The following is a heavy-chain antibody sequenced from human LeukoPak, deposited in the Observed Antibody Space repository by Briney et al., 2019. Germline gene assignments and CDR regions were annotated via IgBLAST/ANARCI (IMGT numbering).Heavy chain of an antibody. CDR3: ARDPYSGNYGAYYYYYMDV. CDR1: GFTFSSYN. V-gene: IGHV3-21*06. J-gene: IGHJ6*03. Sequence: GGSLRLSCAASGFTFSSYNMNWVRQAPGKGLEWVSSITSSSSYIYYADSVKGRFTISRDNAKNSLYLQMDSLRVEDTAEYYCARDPYSGNYGAYYYYYMDVWGKGTTVTVSS. CDR2: ITSSSSYI. D-gene: IGHD1-26*01.